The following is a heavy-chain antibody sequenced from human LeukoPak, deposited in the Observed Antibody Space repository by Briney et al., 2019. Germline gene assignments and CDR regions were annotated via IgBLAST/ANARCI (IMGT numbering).Heavy chain of an antibody. V-gene: IGHV3-64D*06. CDR1: GFTFSSYA. Sequence: PGGSLRLSCSASGFTFSSYAMHWVRQAPGKGLEYVSAISSNGGSTYYADSVKGRFTISRDNSKNTLYLQMSSLRAEDTAVYYCVKSCSSTSCYYRPLDYWGQGTLVTVSS. CDR2: ISSNGGST. D-gene: IGHD2-2*01. J-gene: IGHJ4*02. CDR3: VKSCSSTSCYYRPLDY.